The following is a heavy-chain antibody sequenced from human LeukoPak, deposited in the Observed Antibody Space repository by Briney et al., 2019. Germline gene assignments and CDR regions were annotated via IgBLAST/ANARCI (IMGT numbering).Heavy chain of an antibody. D-gene: IGHD3-3*01. Sequence: GASVKVSCKASGYTFTTYTMHWVRQAPGQRLEWMGCINTGNGNTKYSQEFQGRVTITRDTSANTAYMELSSLRSEDMAVYYCAKDKGVAGHDYWGQGTLVTVSS. CDR1: GYTFTTYT. J-gene: IGHJ4*02. CDR3: AKDKGVAGHDY. CDR2: INTGNGNT. V-gene: IGHV1-3*03.